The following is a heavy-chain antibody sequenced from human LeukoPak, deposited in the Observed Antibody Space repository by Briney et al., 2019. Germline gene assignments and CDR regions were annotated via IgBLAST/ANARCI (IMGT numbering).Heavy chain of an antibody. CDR1: GFTFSGYW. CDR3: ARVVGYQYYFDF. CDR2: IKQDGSVK. J-gene: IGHJ4*02. V-gene: IGHV3-7*01. Sequence: GGSLRLSCAASGFTFSGYWMHWVRQAPGKGLEWVANIKQDGSVKYYVDSMKGRFTISRDNAKNSLYLQMNSLRAEDTAVYYCARVVGYQYYFDFWGQGTLVTVSS. D-gene: IGHD5-18*01.